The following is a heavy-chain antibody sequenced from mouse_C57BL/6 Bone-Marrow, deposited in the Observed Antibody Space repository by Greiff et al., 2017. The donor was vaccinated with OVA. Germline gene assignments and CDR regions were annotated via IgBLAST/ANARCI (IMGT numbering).Heavy chain of an antibody. CDR3: AILDPY. CDR1: GYTFTSYW. V-gene: IGHV1-69*01. CDR2: IDPSDSYT. J-gene: IGHJ3*01. Sequence: VQLQQPGAELVMPGASVKLSCKASGYTFTSYWMHWVKQRPGQGLEWIGEIDPSDSYTNYNQKFKGKSTLTVDKSSSTAYMQLSSLTSEDSAVYYCAILDPYWGQGTLVTVSA.